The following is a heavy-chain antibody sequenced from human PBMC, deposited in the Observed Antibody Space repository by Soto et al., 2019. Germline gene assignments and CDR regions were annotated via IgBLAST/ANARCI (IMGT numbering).Heavy chain of an antibody. D-gene: IGHD1-26*01. CDR3: ARSVGATYDMDV. CDR2: IKQDGSEK. V-gene: IGHV3-7*03. Sequence: AGGSLRLSCAASGFTISNYWMIWVRQAPGKGLEWVANIKQDGSEKYYVDSVKGRFTISRDNAKNSLFLQMNSLRLEDTAVYYCARSVGATYDMDVWGQGTTVTVSS. CDR1: GFTISNYW. J-gene: IGHJ6*02.